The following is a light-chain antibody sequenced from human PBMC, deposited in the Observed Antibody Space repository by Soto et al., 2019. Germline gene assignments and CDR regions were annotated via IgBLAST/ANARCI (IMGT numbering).Light chain of an antibody. Sequence: EIVLTQSPGTLSLSPGDRATLSCKASQSVRTYVGWYQQKPGQAPRLLIYDASSRATGIPARFSGSESGTDFTLTISSLEPEDFAVYYCQQRSNWPITFGQGTRLEIK. CDR2: DAS. J-gene: IGKJ5*01. V-gene: IGKV3-11*01. CDR1: QSVRTY. CDR3: QQRSNWPIT.